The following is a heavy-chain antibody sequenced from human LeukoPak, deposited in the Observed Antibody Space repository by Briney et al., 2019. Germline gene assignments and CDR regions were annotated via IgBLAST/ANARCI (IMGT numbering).Heavy chain of an antibody. CDR2: ISSSGSTI. Sequence: GGSLRLSCAASGFTFSDYYMSWIRQAPGKGLEWVSYISSSGSTIYYADSVKGRFTISRDNAKNSLYLQMNSLRAEDTAVYYCARPLGVISYPYYFDYWGQGTLVTVSS. D-gene: IGHD3-10*01. V-gene: IGHV3-11*04. CDR3: ARPLGVISYPYYFDY. J-gene: IGHJ4*02. CDR1: GFTFSDYY.